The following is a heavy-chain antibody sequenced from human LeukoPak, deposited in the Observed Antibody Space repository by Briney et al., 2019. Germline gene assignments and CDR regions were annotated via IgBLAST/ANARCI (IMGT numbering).Heavy chain of an antibody. CDR3: AGGGYCSGGSCYPVDY. CDR2: INLGGST. CDR1: GGSFSGYY. J-gene: IGHJ4*02. D-gene: IGHD2-15*01. V-gene: IGHV4-34*01. Sequence: SETLSLTCAVYGGSFSGYYWSWIRQPPGKGLEWIGEINLGGSTNYNPSLKSRVTISVDTSKNQFSLKLSSVTAADTAVYYCAGGGYCSGGSCYPVDYWGQGTLVTVSS.